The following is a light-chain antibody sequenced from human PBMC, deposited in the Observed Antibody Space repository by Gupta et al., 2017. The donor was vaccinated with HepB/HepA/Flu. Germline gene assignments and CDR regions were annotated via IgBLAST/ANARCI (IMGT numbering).Light chain of an antibody. J-gene: IGLJ3*02. CDR2: RNN. CDR3: ATWDGSLSAWV. V-gene: IGLV1-47*01. Sequence: QSVLTQPPSASGTPGQRVTISCSGGSSNIGINSVYWYQQLPGTAPKLLIHRNNQRPSGVPDRFSGSKSGTSASLAISGLRSEDEADYYCATWDGSLSAWVFGGGTKLTVL. CDR1: SSNIGINS.